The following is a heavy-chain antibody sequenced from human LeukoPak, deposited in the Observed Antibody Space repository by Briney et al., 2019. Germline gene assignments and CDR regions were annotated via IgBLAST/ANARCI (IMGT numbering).Heavy chain of an antibody. CDR2: ISSSSSYI. CDR1: GFTFSSYS. V-gene: IGHV3-21*01. Sequence: GGSLRLSCAASGFTFSSYSMNWVRQAPGKGLEWVSSISSSSSYIYYADSVKGRFTISRDNAKNSLYLQMNSLRAEDTAVYYCARGGYCSGGSCSEAYYYYYGMDVWGQGTTVTVSS. D-gene: IGHD2-15*01. CDR3: ARGGYCSGGSCSEAYYYYYGMDV. J-gene: IGHJ6*02.